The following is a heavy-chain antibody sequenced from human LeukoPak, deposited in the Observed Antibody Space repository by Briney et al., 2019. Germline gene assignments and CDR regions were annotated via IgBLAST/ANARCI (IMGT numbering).Heavy chain of an antibody. J-gene: IGHJ6*02. CDR1: GYSFTSYW. CDR3: ARQPETVAGTFYGMDV. CDR2: IYPGDSDT. Sequence: GESLKISCKGSGYSFTSYWIGWVRQMPGKCLEWMGIIYPGDSDTRYSPSFQGQVTISADKSISTAYLQWSSLKASDTAMYYCARQPETVAGTFYGMDVWGQGTTVTVSS. D-gene: IGHD6-19*01. V-gene: IGHV5-51*01.